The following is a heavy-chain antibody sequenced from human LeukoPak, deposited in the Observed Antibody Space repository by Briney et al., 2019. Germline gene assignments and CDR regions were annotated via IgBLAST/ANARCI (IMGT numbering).Heavy chain of an antibody. V-gene: IGHV3-30*18. J-gene: IGHJ3*01. CDR3: AKIAGPTFDV. CDR1: GFTFSSYG. CDR2: ISYDGSNK. D-gene: IGHD3-10*01. Sequence: GGSLRLSCAASGFTFSSYGMHWVRQAPGKGLEWVAVISYDGSNKYYADSVKGRFTISRDNSKNTLYLQMNSLRAEDTAVYYCAKIAGPTFDVWGQGNMVTVSS.